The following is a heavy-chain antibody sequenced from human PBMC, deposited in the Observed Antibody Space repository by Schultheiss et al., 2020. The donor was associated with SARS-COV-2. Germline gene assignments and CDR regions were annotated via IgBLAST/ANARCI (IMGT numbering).Heavy chain of an antibody. CDR2: IYYSGST. V-gene: IGHV4-59*01. Sequence: SQTLSLTFTVSGASISSYYWSWIRQPPGKGLEWIGYIYYSGSTNYNPSLKSRVTISVDTSKNQFSLKLSSVTAADTAVYYCARGGYYYDTSGYPYGMDVWGQGTTVTVSS. CDR3: ARGGYYYDTSGYPYGMDV. J-gene: IGHJ6*02. CDR1: GASISSYY. D-gene: IGHD3-22*01.